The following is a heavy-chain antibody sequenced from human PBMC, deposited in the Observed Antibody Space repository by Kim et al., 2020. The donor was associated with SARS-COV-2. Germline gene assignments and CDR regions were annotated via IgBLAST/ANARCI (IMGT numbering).Heavy chain of an antibody. Sequence: SETLSLTCAVYGGSFSGYYWSWIRQPPGKGLEWIGEINHSGSTNYNPSLKSRVTISVDTSKNQFSLKLSSVTAADTAVYYCARGRRIAAAGTGTLDYWGQGTLVTVSS. V-gene: IGHV4-34*01. CDR3: ARGRRIAAAGTGTLDY. CDR2: INHSGST. J-gene: IGHJ4*02. D-gene: IGHD6-13*01. CDR1: GGSFSGYY.